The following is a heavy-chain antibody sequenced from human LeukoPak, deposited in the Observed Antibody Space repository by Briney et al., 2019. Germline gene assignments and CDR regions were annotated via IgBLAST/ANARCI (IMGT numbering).Heavy chain of an antibody. J-gene: IGHJ4*02. D-gene: IGHD4-23*01. CDR3: AREDYGGNSGGSGY. V-gene: IGHV7-4-1*02. CDR2: INTNIGNP. CDR1: GYTFTSYA. Sequence: ASVKVSCKASGYTFTSYAMNWVRQAPGQGLEWMGWINTNIGNPTYAQGFTGRFVFSLDTSVSTAYLQISSLKAEDTAVYYCAREDYGGNSGGSGYWSQGTLVTVSS.